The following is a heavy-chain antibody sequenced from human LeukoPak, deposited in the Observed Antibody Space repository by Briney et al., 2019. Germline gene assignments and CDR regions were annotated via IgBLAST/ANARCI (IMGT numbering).Heavy chain of an antibody. D-gene: IGHD3-10*01. J-gene: IGHJ3*02. CDR2: IYYSGST. Sequence: SETLSLTCTVSGGSISSYYWSWIRQPPGKGLEWIGYIYYSGSTSYNPSLKSRVTISVDTSKNQFSLKLSSVTAADTAVYYCARSLWFGEFDAFDIWGQGTMVTVSS. CDR3: ARSLWFGEFDAFDI. CDR1: GGSISSYY. V-gene: IGHV4-59*01.